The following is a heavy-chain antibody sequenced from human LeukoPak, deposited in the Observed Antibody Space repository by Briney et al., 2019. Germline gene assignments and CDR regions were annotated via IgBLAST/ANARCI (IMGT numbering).Heavy chain of an antibody. J-gene: IGHJ6*03. CDR2: IYYSGST. Sequence: SQTLSLTCTVSGGSISSGDYYWSWIRQPPGKGLEWIGYIYYSGSTYYNPSLKSRVTISVDTSKNQFSLKLSSVTAADTAVYYCARGGDIVVVPAAIRVVDYYMDVWGKGTTVTVSS. CDR1: GGSISSGDYY. CDR3: ARGGDIVVVPAAIRVVDYYMDV. V-gene: IGHV4-30-4*08. D-gene: IGHD2-2*02.